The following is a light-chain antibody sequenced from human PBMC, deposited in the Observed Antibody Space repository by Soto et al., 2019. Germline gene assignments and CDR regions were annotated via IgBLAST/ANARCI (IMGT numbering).Light chain of an antibody. CDR3: HQYNSFST. CDR2: DTS. Sequence: DIPMTQSPSTLSASVGDRVAITCRASQSFSHWLAWYQQKPGEAPKLLIYDTSNLESGVPSRFSGSSSGTEFTLTISSLQPDDFATYYCHQYNSFSTFGHGTKVEVK. V-gene: IGKV1-5*01. J-gene: IGKJ1*01. CDR1: QSFSHW.